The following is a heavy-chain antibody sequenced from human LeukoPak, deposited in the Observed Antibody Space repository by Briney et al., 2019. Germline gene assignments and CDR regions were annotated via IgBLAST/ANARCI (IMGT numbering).Heavy chain of an antibody. V-gene: IGHV4-34*01. Sequence: SETLSLTCTVSGGSISTYYWNWLRQPAGKGLEWIGEINHSGSTNYNPSLKSRVTISVDTSKNQFSLKLSSVTAADTAVYYCARGRRQSGDYWGQGTLVTVSS. CDR1: GGSISTYY. J-gene: IGHJ4*02. D-gene: IGHD3-10*01. CDR3: ARGRRQSGDY. CDR2: INHSGST.